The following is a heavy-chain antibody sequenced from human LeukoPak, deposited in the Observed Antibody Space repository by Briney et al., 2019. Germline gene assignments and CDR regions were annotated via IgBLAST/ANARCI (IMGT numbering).Heavy chain of an antibody. CDR1: GFTVSSNY. CDR2: IYTGGST. J-gene: IGHJ5*02. V-gene: IGHV3-53*01. D-gene: IGHD3-10*01. Sequence: QSGGSLRLSCAASGFTVSSNYMSWVRQAPGKGLEWVSVIYTGGSTYYADSVKGRFTISRDNSKNTLYLQMNSLRAEDTAVYYCAKDPAASYGSGYPWGQGTLVTVSS. CDR3: AKDPAASYGSGYP.